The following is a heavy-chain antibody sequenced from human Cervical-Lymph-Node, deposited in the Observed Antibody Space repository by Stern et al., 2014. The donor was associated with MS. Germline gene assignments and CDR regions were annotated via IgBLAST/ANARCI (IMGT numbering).Heavy chain of an antibody. CDR3: AKGGSGSYLD. Sequence: MQLVESGGGVVPPGRSLRLSCAASGFIFRNYAAHWVRQPPGKGLEWVPIISFDGRDKYYTDSVKGRFTVSRDNSKNRLYLEMNSLRLEDTAVYYCAKGGSGSYLDWGQGSLVTVSS. D-gene: IGHD1-26*01. V-gene: IGHV3-30*04. CDR2: ISFDGRDK. CDR1: GFIFRNYA. J-gene: IGHJ4*02.